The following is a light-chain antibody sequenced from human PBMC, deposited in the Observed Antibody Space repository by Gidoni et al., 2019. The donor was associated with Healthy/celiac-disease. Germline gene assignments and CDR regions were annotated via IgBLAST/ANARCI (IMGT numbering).Light chain of an antibody. CDR2: GAS. J-gene: IGKJ1*01. Sequence: DIQLTQSPSFLSASVGDRVTITCRASQGISSYLAWYQQKPGKAPKLLIYGASTLQSGVPSRFSGSGSGTEFTLTISSLQPEDFATYYCQQLETFGQGTKVEIK. V-gene: IGKV1-9*01. CDR1: QGISSY. CDR3: QQLET.